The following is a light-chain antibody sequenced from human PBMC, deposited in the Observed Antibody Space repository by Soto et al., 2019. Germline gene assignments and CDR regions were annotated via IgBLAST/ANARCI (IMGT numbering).Light chain of an antibody. CDR3: QQRSSWPLT. V-gene: IGKV3-11*01. J-gene: IGKJ3*01. CDR1: QSVGSD. Sequence: EIVLTQSPATLSLSPGERATLSCRASQSVGSDFAWYQQKPGQAPRLLIYTAAYRPTGIPARFSGSGSGTDFTLIISSLEAEDFALYYCQQRSSWPLTFGPGTTVDIK. CDR2: TAA.